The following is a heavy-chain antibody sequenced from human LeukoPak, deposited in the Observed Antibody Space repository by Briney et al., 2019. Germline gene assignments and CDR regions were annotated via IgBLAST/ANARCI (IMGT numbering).Heavy chain of an antibody. CDR3: AKDPRVWGSQWLAYYFDY. Sequence: PGRSLRLSCAASGFTFSSYGMHWVRQAPGKGLEWMAVISYDGSNKYYADSVKGRFTISRDNFKNTLYLQMNSLRAEDTAVYYCAKDPRVWGSQWLAYYFDYWGQGTLVTVSS. V-gene: IGHV3-30*18. CDR1: GFTFSSYG. CDR2: ISYDGSNK. D-gene: IGHD6-19*01. J-gene: IGHJ4*02.